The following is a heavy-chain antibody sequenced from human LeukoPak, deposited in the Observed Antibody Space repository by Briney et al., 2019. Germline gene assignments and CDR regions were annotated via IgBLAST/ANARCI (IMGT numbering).Heavy chain of an antibody. CDR3: ARAGVPAAIEFYYYYYYMDV. V-gene: IGHV1-69*05. CDR2: IIPIFGTA. D-gene: IGHD2-2*01. Sequence: SVKISCKASVGTFSSDAISWVRQAPGQGLERMGGIIPIFGTANNAQKFQGRVTITTDESTSTAYMELSSLRSEDTAVYYCARAGVPAAIEFYYYYYYMDVWGKGTTVTVSS. CDR1: VGTFSSDA. J-gene: IGHJ6*03.